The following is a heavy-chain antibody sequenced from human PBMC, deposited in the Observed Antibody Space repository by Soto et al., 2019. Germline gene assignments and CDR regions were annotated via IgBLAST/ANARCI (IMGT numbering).Heavy chain of an antibody. D-gene: IGHD6-6*01. CDR1: GGSVSSGSYY. Sequence: SETLSLTCTVSGGSVSSGSYYWSWIRQPPGKGLEWIGYIYYSGSTNYNPSLKSRVTISVDTSKNQFSLKLSSVTAADTAVYYCARDHSSSSHYYYYYGMDVWGQGTTVTVSS. CDR3: ARDHSSSSHYYYYYGMDV. CDR2: IYYSGST. J-gene: IGHJ6*02. V-gene: IGHV4-61*01.